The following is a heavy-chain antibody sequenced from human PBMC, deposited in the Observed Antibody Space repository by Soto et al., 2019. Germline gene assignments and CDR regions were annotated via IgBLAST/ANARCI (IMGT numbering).Heavy chain of an antibody. CDR2: IDTDGGGT. V-gene: IGHV3-74*01. D-gene: IGHD4-17*01. CDR3: ATVFDV. CDR1: GFTFRSHR. J-gene: IGHJ4*02. Sequence: EVPLVESGGGLVQPGGSLRVSFAASGFTFRSHRIHWVRQAPGKGLEWVSRIDTDGGGTSYADSVKGRFTISTDNAENTVYLQMNGLRVEDTAVYYCATVFDVWGQGTLVTVSS.